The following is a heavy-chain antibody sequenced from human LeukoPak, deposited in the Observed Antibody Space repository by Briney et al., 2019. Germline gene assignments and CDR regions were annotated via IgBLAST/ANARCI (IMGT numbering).Heavy chain of an antibody. CDR1: GGSFSGYY. D-gene: IGHD3-3*01. V-gene: IGHV4-34*01. Sequence: PSETLSLTCPVYGGSFSGYYWSWIRQPPGKGLEWIGEINHSGSTNYNPSLKSRVTISVDTSKNQFSLKLSSVTAADTAVYYCARDKYDFWSGYCIDYWGQGTLVTVSS. J-gene: IGHJ4*02. CDR2: INHSGST. CDR3: ARDKYDFWSGYCIDY.